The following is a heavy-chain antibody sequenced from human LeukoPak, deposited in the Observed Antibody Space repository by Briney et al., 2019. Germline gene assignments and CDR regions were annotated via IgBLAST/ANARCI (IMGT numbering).Heavy chain of an antibody. J-gene: IGHJ4*02. D-gene: IGHD1-1*01. V-gene: IGHV3-9*01. CDR1: GFTFDDYA. CDR3: AKDVGRLERNPDY. Sequence: GGSLRLSCAASGFTFDDYAMHWVRQAPGKGLEWVSGVSWNSGSVGYADSVKGRFTISRDNAKNSLYLQMNSLRAEDTALYHCAKDVGRLERNPDYWGQGTLVTVSS. CDR2: VSWNSGSV.